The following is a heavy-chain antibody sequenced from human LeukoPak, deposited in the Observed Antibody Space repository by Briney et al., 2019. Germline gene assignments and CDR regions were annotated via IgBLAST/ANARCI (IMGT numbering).Heavy chain of an antibody. D-gene: IGHD1-20*01. Sequence: EASVKVSCKASGYTFTSYYMHWVRQAPGQGLEWMGIINPSGGSTSYAQKFQGRVTMTRDMSTSTDYMELSSLRSEDTAVYYCARGFHNWNYLDYWGQGTLVTVSS. V-gene: IGHV1-46*01. J-gene: IGHJ4*02. CDR3: ARGFHNWNYLDY. CDR2: INPSGGST. CDR1: GYTFTSYY.